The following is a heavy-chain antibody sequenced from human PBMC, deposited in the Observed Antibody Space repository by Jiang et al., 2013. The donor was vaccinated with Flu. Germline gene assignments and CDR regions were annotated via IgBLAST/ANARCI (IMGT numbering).Heavy chain of an antibody. CDR2: ISFDGGSK. CDR1: GFTFRSYG. Sequence: QLLESGGGVVQPGRSLRLSCAASGFTFRSYGMHWVRQAPGKGLEWVAVISFDGGSKYYADSVKGRFTISRDNSKSTVYLQMSSLRVEDTAVYYCAKPAARYFYDSSGQYYDYWGQGTLVSVSS. J-gene: IGHJ4*02. CDR3: AKPAARYFYDSSGQYYDY. D-gene: IGHD3-22*01. V-gene: IGHV3-30*18.